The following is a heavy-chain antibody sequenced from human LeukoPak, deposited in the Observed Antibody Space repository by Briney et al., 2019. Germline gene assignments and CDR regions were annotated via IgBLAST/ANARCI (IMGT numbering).Heavy chain of an antibody. V-gene: IGHV1-24*01. CDR2: FDPEDGEI. J-gene: IGHJ4*02. D-gene: IGHD3-3*01. CDR3: ATLGVSLSTIFGVVPNELVFGY. Sequence: EASVKVSCKVSGYTLTELSIHWVRQAPGKGLEWIGGFDPEDGEIIYTQKFQGRVTMTEDTSTDTAYMELSSLRSEDTAVYFCATLGVSLSTIFGVVPNELVFGYWGQGTLVTVSS. CDR1: GYTLTELS.